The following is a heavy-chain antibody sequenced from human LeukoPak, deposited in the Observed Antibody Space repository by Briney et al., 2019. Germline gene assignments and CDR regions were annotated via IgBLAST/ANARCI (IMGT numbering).Heavy chain of an antibody. D-gene: IGHD6-19*01. Sequence: PGGSLRLSCAASGFTFSSYAMSWVRQAPGKGLEWVSAISVSGGSTYYADSMKGRFTISRDNSKNTLYLQMNSLRAEDTAVYYCAKPAGYSSGWQPYADPYFDYWGQGTLVTVSS. CDR1: GFTFSSYA. CDR3: AKPAGYSSGWQPYADPYFDY. CDR2: ISVSGGST. J-gene: IGHJ4*02. V-gene: IGHV3-23*01.